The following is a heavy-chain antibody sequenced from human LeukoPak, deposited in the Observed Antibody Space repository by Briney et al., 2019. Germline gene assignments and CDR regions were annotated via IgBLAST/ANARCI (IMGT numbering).Heavy chain of an antibody. D-gene: IGHD2-2*01. Sequence: PGGSLRLSCVASGFTFSTYGIHWVRRPPGKGLEWVAVISSDGNTKQYADSVQGRFFISRDTPMNTVHLQLNNLRPEDTAVFYCAKAMSKGRTLTPYFDYWGQGALVTVSS. CDR3: AKAMSKGRTLTPYFDY. J-gene: IGHJ4*02. CDR2: ISSDGNTK. V-gene: IGHV3-30*18. CDR1: GFTFSTYG.